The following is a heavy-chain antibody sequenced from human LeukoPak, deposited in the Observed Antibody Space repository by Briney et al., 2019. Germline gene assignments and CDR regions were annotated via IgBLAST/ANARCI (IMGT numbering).Heavy chain of an antibody. D-gene: IGHD6-19*01. J-gene: IGHJ4*02. Sequence: PGGSLRLSCAASGFTFSSYGMHWVRQAPGKGLEWVAVIWYDGSNKYYADSVKGRFTISRDNSKNTLYLQMNSLRAEDTAVYYCAREDSSGWYVGDYWGQGTLVTVSS. CDR2: IWYDGSNK. CDR3: AREDSSGWYVGDY. V-gene: IGHV3-33*01. CDR1: GFTFSSYG.